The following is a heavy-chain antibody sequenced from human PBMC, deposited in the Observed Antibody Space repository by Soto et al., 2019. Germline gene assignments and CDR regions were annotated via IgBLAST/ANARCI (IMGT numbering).Heavy chain of an antibody. V-gene: IGHV4-4*02. CDR1: GGSISDNW. CDR2: IYHSGTT. D-gene: IGHD2-21*01. J-gene: IGHJ4*02. Sequence: QVQLQESGPGLVKPSGTLFLTCAVSGGSISDNWWSWVRQPPGKGLEWIGEIYHSGTTYYTPSLSSRVVILVDKSATQISLTLSSVTAADTAVYYCARHVAVPRTRGFDYGGPGTLVAVSS. CDR3: ARHVAVPRTRGFDY.